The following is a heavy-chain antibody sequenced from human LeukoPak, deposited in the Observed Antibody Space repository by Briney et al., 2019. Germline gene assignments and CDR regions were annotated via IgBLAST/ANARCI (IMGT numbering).Heavy chain of an antibody. CDR2: IYYSGST. CDR3: ARGGVVALTDY. CDR1: GGSISSYY. Sequence: ETLSLTCTVSGGSISSYYWSWIRQPPGKGLEWIGYIYYSGSTYYNPSLKSRVTISVDTSKNQFSLKLSSVTAADTAVYYCARGGVVALTDYWGQGTLVTVSS. J-gene: IGHJ4*02. D-gene: IGHD3-22*01. V-gene: IGHV4-59*08.